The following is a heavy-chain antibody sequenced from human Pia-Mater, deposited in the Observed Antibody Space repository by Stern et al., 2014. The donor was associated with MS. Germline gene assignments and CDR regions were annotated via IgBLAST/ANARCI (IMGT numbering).Heavy chain of an antibody. CDR3: AKPSSHYFFDY. D-gene: IGHD2/OR15-2a*01. CDR1: GFTFNSFA. Sequence: EDQLVESGGGLVQPGGSLRLSCAASGFTFNSFAMRCVRQTPGKGLEWVSTISGRGDTTHYADSVKGRFNISRDNSKNTLYLEMSSLRAEDTALYYCAKPSSHYFFDYWGQGIPVTVSS. CDR2: ISGRGDTT. V-gene: IGHV3-23*04. J-gene: IGHJ4*02.